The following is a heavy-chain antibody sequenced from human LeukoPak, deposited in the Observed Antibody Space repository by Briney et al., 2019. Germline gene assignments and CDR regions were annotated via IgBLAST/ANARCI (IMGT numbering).Heavy chain of an antibody. CDR2: ISSSSSYI. D-gene: IGHD3-3*01. V-gene: IGHV3-21*01. CDR1: GFTFSSYS. J-gene: IGHJ5*02. Sequence: GGSLRLSCAASGFTFSSYSMNWVRQAPGKGLEWVSSISSSSSYIYYADSVKGRFTISRDNAKNSLYLQMNSLRAQDTAVYYCARGQNYDFWSGVNWFDPWGQGTLVTVSS. CDR3: ARGQNYDFWSGVNWFDP.